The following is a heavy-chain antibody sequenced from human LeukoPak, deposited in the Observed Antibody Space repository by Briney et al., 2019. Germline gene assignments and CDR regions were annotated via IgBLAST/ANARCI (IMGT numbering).Heavy chain of an antibody. D-gene: IGHD6-19*01. CDR3: ARTGPRQLIDY. V-gene: IGHV4-59*01. Sequence: SETLSLTCTVSGGSISTYYWSWIRQPPGKGLQWIGYMYNSGSTNYNPSLKSRVTISVDTSKNQFSLKLSSVTAADTAVYYCARTGPRQLIDYWGQGTLVTVSS. CDR1: GGSISTYY. CDR2: MYNSGST. J-gene: IGHJ4*02.